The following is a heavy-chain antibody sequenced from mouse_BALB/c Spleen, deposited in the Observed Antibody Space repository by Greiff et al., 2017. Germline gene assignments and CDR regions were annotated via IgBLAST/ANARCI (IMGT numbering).Heavy chain of an antibody. Sequence: EVKLVESGPGLVKPSQSLSLTCTVTGYSITSDYAWNWIRQFPGNKLEWMGYISYSGSTSYNPSLKSRISITRDTSKNQFFLQLNSVTTEDTATYYCARWRGWLLSYYAMDYWGQGTSVTVSS. J-gene: IGHJ4*01. D-gene: IGHD2-3*01. CDR3: ARWRGWLLSYYAMDY. CDR1: GYSITSDYA. V-gene: IGHV3-2*02. CDR2: ISYSGST.